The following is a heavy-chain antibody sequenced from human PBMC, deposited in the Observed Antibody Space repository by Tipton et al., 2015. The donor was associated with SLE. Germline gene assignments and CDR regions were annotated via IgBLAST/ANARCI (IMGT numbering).Heavy chain of an antibody. CDR2: IYSGGST. J-gene: IGHJ4*02. CDR1: GFTVSSNY. CDR3: ARARVRGEWYFDY. D-gene: IGHD3-10*01. Sequence: SLRLSCAASGFTVSSNYMSWVRQAPGKGLEWVSVIYSGGSTYYADSVKGRFTISRDNSKNTLYLQMNSLRAEDTAVYYCARARVRGEWYFDYWGQGTLVTVSS. V-gene: IGHV3-53*01.